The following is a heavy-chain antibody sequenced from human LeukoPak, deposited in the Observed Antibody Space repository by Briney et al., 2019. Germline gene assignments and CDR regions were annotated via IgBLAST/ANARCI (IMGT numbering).Heavy chain of an antibody. CDR2: IIPIFGTA. J-gene: IGHJ4*02. D-gene: IGHD3-10*01. CDR3: ARDALSGSFFDY. CDR1: GGTFSSYA. Sequence: SVKVSCKASGGTFSSYAISWVRQAPGQGLEWMGGIIPIFGTANYAQKFQGRVTITADESTSTAYMELSSLRSEDTAVYYCARDALSGSFFDYWGQGTLVTVSS. V-gene: IGHV1-69*13.